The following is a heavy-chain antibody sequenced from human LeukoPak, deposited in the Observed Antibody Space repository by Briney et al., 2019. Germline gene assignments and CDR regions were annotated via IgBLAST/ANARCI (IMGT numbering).Heavy chain of an antibody. J-gene: IGHJ4*02. Sequence: GGSLRLSCAASGFTVSSNYMSWVRQAPGKGLEWVSVIYSGGSTYYADSVKGRFTISRDNSKNTLYLQMNSLRAEDSAVYYCARDRLLNYYFDYWGQGTLVTVSS. CDR3: ARDRLLNYYFDY. V-gene: IGHV3-66*02. CDR1: GFTVSSNY. CDR2: IYSGGST.